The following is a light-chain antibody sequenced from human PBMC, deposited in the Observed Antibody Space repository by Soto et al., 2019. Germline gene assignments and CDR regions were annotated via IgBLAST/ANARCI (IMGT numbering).Light chain of an antibody. CDR3: GSVTTSRIWV. J-gene: IGLJ3*02. CDR2: GVN. Sequence: QSALTQPASVSGSPGQSITVSCTGSSSDFGDDKYVSWYQQQPGKGPNLLIYGVNSRPSGISNRFSGSKSGNTASLTISGLQVEDEAEYFCGSVTTSRIWVFGGETKLTV. V-gene: IGLV2-14*01. CDR1: SSDFGDDKY.